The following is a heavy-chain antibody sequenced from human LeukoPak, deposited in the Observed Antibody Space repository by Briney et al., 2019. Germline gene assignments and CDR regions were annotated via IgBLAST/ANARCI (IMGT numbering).Heavy chain of an antibody. Sequence: TGGSLRLSCAASGFTFSSYAMSWVRQAPGKGLEWVSAISGSGGSTYYADSVKGRFTISRDNSKNSLYLQMNSLRAEDTAVYYCARESNSSGFYNDYWGQGTLVTVSS. CDR1: GFTFSSYA. D-gene: IGHD3-22*01. CDR3: ARESNSSGFYNDY. V-gene: IGHV3-23*01. J-gene: IGHJ4*02. CDR2: ISGSGGST.